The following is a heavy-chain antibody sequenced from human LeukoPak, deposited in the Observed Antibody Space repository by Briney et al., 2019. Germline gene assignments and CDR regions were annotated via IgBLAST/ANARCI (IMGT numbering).Heavy chain of an antibody. CDR1: GGSISSGGYY. CDR3: ARGTTVTRGVGP. J-gene: IGHJ5*02. CDR2: IYYSGST. V-gene: IGHV4-31*03. D-gene: IGHD4-17*01. Sequence: PSETLSLTCTVSGGSISSGGYYWSWIRQHPGKGLEWIGYIYYSGSTYYNPSLKSRVTISVDTSKNQFSLKLSSVTAADTAVYYCARGTTVTRGVGPWGQGTLVTVSS.